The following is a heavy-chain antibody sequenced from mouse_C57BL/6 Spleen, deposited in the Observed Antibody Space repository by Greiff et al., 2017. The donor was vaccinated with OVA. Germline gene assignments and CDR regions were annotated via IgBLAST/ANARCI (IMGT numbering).Heavy chain of an antibody. CDR1: GFNFSSYG. V-gene: IGHV5-6*01. CDR2: ISSGGSYT. CDR3: ASQLTGYFDY. D-gene: IGHD4-1*01. J-gene: IGHJ2*01. Sequence: EVKLMESGGDLVKPGGSLKLSCAASGFNFSSYGMSWVRQTPDKRLEWVATISSGGSYTYYPDSVKGRFTISRDNAKNTLYLQMSSLKSEDTAMYYCASQLTGYFDYWGQGTTLTVSS.